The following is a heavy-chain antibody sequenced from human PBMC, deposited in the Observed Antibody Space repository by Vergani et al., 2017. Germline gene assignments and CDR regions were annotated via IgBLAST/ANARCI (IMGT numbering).Heavy chain of an antibody. CDR1: GGSCSGYY. Sequence: QVQLQQWGAGLLKPSETLSLTCAVYGGSCSGYYWSWIRQPPGEGLEWIGEINHSGSTNYNPSLKSRVTISVDTSKNQFSLKLSPVTAADTAVYYCARQRITMVRGVINDYYYMDVWGKGTTVTVSS. D-gene: IGHD3-10*01. CDR2: INHSGST. J-gene: IGHJ6*03. CDR3: ARQRITMVRGVINDYYYMDV. V-gene: IGHV4-34*01.